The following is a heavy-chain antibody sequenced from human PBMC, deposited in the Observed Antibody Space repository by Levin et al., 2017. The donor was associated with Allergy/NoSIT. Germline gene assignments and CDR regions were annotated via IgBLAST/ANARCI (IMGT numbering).Heavy chain of an antibody. CDR3: ARHRFTMNIHDGFDI. J-gene: IGHJ3*02. CDR1: GFTFDDYG. V-gene: IGHV3-20*01. D-gene: IGHD2/OR15-2a*01. Sequence: RLGESLKISCAASGFTFDDYGMSWVRQAPGKGLEWVSGINWNGGSTGYADSVKGRLTISRDNAKNSLYLQMNSLRAEDTALYHCARHRFTMNIHDGFDIWGQGTMVFVSS. CDR2: INWNGGST.